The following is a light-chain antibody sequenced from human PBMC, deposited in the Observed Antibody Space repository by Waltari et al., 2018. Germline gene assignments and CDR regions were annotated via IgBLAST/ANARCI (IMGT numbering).Light chain of an antibody. CDR1: RSIFYSSRYKDY. Sequence: DIVMTQSPGSLAVSLGERATINCRSSRSIFYSSRYKDYLAWDQQRPGQPPRLIISWATTRESGVPYRFIGSGSETDFTLTITSLQAEDVAVYYCQQYLRTPPTFGQGTKVEI. J-gene: IGKJ1*01. CDR3: QQYLRTPPT. CDR2: WAT. V-gene: IGKV4-1*01.